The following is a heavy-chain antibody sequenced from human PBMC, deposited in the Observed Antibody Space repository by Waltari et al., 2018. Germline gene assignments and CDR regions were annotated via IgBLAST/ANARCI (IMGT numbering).Heavy chain of an antibody. CDR3: ARVLRVRGPTGY. Sequence: QVQLVQSGAEVKKPGASVKVSCKASGYTFTSYDINWVRQATGQGLEWMRWMNHNSGNTGYAQKFQGRVTSTRNTSISTAYMELSSLRSEDTAVYYCARVLRVRGPTGYWGQGTLVTVSS. D-gene: IGHD3-3*01. V-gene: IGHV1-8*03. CDR1: GYTFTSYD. CDR2: MNHNSGNT. J-gene: IGHJ4*02.